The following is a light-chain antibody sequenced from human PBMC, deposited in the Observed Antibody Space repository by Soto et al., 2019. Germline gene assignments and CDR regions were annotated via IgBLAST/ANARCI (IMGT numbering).Light chain of an antibody. V-gene: IGLV2-8*01. CDR3: SSYAGRHTYV. CDR1: SSDVGGYNY. J-gene: IGLJ1*01. Sequence: QSVLTQPPSASGSPGQSVTISCTGTSSDVGGYNYVSWYQQHPGKAPQLIIYEVTKRPSGVPDRFSGSKSGNTASLTVSGLQNEDEAAYSCSSYAGRHTYVFGTGTKVTV. CDR2: EVT.